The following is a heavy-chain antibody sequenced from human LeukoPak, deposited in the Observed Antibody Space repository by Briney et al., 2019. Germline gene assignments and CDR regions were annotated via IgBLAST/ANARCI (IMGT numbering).Heavy chain of an antibody. J-gene: IGHJ5*02. CDR3: ARGPHIRTYDRDNWFDP. Sequence: ASVKVSCKASGYTFTSYGLSWVRQAPGQGLEWMGWISTYNDNTHYAQKFQGRVTMTTDTSTNTAYMELRSLRSDDTAVYYCARGPHIRTYDRDNWFDPWGQGTLVTVSS. D-gene: IGHD3-3*01. CDR2: ISTYNDNT. V-gene: IGHV1-18*01. CDR1: GYTFTSYG.